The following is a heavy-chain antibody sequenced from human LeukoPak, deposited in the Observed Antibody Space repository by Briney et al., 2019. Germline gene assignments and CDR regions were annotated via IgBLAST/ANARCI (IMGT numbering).Heavy chain of an antibody. CDR1: GGSISSSSYY. CDR3: ARTYYDILTGYYNRAFDI. D-gene: IGHD3-9*01. Sequence: SETLSLTCTVSGGSISSSSYYWGWIRQPPGKGLEWIGSIYYSGSTYYNPSLKSRVTISVDTSKNQFSLKLSSVTAADTAVYYCARTYYDILTGYYNRAFDIWGQGTMVTVSS. J-gene: IGHJ3*02. CDR2: IYYSGST. V-gene: IGHV4-39*07.